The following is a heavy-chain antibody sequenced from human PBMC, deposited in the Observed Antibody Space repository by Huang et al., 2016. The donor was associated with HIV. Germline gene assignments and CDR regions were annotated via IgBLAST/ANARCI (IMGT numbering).Heavy chain of an antibody. V-gene: IGHV4-34*01. CDR3: AREKAADSAWYGVYYFDY. CDR2: INHIGKT. Sequence: QVQLRQWGAGLVKPSETLSLTCAVYGGSFSGYYWTWIRQSPGTGLEWIGEINHIGKTNYQPSLKSRGTISKDTAKNQCSLQLTSVSAADTGVYFCAREKAADSAWYGVYYFDYWGEGALVTVTS. CDR1: GGSFSGYY. J-gene: IGHJ4*02. D-gene: IGHD6-19*01.